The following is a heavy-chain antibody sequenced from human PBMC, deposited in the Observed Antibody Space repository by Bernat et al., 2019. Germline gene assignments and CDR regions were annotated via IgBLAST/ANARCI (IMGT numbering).Heavy chain of an antibody. CDR2: ISYDGSNK. J-gene: IGHJ6*03. V-gene: IGHV3-30*18. CDR1: GFTFSSYG. D-gene: IGHD2-2*01. Sequence: QVQLVESGGGVVQPGRSLRLSCAASGFTFSSYGMHWVRQALGKGLEWVVVISYDGSNKYYADSVWGRFTFSRDNSKNTLYLQRIRLRAEDAAVYYCAKKAPDCSSTSGYNYYYYMDVWGKGTTVTVSS. CDR3: AKKAPDCSSTSGYNYYYYMDV.